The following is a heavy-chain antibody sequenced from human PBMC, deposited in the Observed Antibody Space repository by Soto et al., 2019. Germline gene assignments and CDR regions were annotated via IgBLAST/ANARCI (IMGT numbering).Heavy chain of an antibody. V-gene: IGHV1-69*13. Sequence: ASVKVSCKASGGTFNNYTFSWVRQAPGQGLEWMGGIIPIFGTANYAQNLQGRLTITADESTSTAYMELSSLRSEDTAMYYCASATRQDYDNSGYYYPDWYFDLWGPGTLVTVSS. CDR1: GGTFNNYT. CDR3: ASATRQDYDNSGYYYPDWYFDL. J-gene: IGHJ2*01. D-gene: IGHD3-22*01. CDR2: IIPIFGTA.